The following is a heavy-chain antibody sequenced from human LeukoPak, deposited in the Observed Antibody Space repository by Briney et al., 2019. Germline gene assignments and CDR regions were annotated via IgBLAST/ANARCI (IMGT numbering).Heavy chain of an antibody. CDR1: GCTFGDYS. D-gene: IGHD3-22*01. CDR2: ISSASRTI. V-gene: IGHV3-48*04. J-gene: IGHJ4*02. CDR3: VRDVGRFYYDSTGEDY. Sequence: GGSLRLSCAVSGCTFGDYSMNWVRQAPGKGLEWVSYISSASRTIKYADFVRGRFTVSRDNAKKSLQLQMNRLTTEDTAVYFCVRDVGRFYYDSTGEDYWGQGTLVTVSS.